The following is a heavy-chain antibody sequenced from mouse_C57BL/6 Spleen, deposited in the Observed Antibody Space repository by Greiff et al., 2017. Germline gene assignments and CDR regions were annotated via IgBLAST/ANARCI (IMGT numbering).Heavy chain of an antibody. CDR3: AREADDYGSPCAY. D-gene: IGHD1-1*01. CDR1: GYTFTSYW. J-gene: IGHJ3*01. V-gene: IGHV1-64*01. Sequence: VQLKQPGAELVKPGASVKLSCKASGYTFTSYWMHWVKQRPGQGLEWIGMIHPNSGSTHYNEKFKSKATLTVDKSSSTAYMQHSSLTSEDSAVYYCAREADDYGSPCAYWGQGTLVTVAA. CDR2: IHPNSGST.